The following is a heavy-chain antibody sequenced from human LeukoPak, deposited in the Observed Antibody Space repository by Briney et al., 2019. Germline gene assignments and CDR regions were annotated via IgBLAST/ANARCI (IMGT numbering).Heavy chain of an antibody. Sequence: GGSLRLSCAASGFTFTNSWMTWVRQAPGKGLEWVANMKQDGSEKYYVDSVKGRFTISRDNAKNSLYLQMNSLRAEDTAVYYCARGGSSSWFFPFDYWGQGTLVTVSS. CDR3: ARGGSSSWFFPFDY. D-gene: IGHD6-13*01. CDR1: GFTFTNSW. J-gene: IGHJ4*02. V-gene: IGHV3-7*01. CDR2: MKQDGSEK.